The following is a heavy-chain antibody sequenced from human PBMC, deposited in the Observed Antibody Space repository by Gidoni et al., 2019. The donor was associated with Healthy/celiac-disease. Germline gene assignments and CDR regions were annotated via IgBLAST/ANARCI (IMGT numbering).Heavy chain of an antibody. J-gene: IGHJ4*02. CDR3: AKVGGRYSYGLGYFDY. Sequence: EVQLLGSGGGLVQPGGSLRLSCEASGFPFSSFAMSWVRQAPGKGLEWVSAISGGGVSTYYADSVKGRFTISRDNSKNTLYLQMNSLGAENTAVYYWAKVGGRYSYGLGYFDYWGQGTLVTVSS. V-gene: IGHV3-23*01. CDR1: GFPFSSFA. CDR2: ISGGGVST. D-gene: IGHD5-18*01.